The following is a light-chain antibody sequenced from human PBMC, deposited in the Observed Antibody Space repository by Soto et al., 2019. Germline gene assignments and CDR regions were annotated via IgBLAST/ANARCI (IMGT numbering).Light chain of an antibody. V-gene: IGKV3-11*01. Sequence: EIVLTQSPATLSLSPGERDTLSCRASQSVSSYLAWYQQTPGQAPRLLIYDASNRATGIPARFSGSGSGTVFTLTISSLEPEDFAVYYCQQRSNWPPTFGQGTKVEI. CDR3: QQRSNWPPT. CDR1: QSVSSY. J-gene: IGKJ1*01. CDR2: DAS.